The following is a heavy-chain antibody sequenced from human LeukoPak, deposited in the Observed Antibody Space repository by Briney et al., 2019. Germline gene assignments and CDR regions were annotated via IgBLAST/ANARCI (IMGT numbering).Heavy chain of an antibody. D-gene: IGHD6-13*01. Sequence: PGRSLRLSCAASGFTFRYGIHWVRQAPGKGLEGVGVIWYDGSEKEYAESVKGRFTISRDNSKNTVYLQMTSLRVEDTAMYYCAKQGTFTSSSSWFLDSWGQGTLVTVSS. V-gene: IGHV3-33*06. CDR1: GFTFRYG. CDR3: AKQGTFTSSSSWFLDS. CDR2: IWYDGSEK. J-gene: IGHJ4*02.